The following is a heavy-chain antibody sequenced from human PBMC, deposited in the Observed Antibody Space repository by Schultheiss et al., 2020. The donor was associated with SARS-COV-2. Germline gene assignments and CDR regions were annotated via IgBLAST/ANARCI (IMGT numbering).Heavy chain of an antibody. CDR3: VRFYGDS. CDR1: GFTFSSYG. Sequence: GGSLRLSCAASGFTFSSYGMHWVRQAPGKGLEWVAVIWYDGRNKDYADSVEGRFTISRDNSKNTLYLQMNSLRAEDTAVYYCVRFYGDSWGQGTLVTVSS. V-gene: IGHV3-33*01. CDR2: IWYDGRNK. D-gene: IGHD2/OR15-2a*01. J-gene: IGHJ4*02.